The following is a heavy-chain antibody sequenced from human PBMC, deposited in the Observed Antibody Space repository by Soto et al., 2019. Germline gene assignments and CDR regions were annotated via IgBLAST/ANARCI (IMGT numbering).Heavy chain of an antibody. V-gene: IGHV1-18*01. J-gene: IGHJ3*02. Sequence: ASVKVSCKASGYTFTSYGISWVRQAPGQGLEWMGWISAYNGNTNYAQKLQGRVTMTTDTSTSTAYMELRSLRSDDTAVYYFARGSLKGIAAAGTGAFDIWGQGTMVTVSS. D-gene: IGHD6-13*01. CDR2: ISAYNGNT. CDR3: ARGSLKGIAAAGTGAFDI. CDR1: GYTFTSYG.